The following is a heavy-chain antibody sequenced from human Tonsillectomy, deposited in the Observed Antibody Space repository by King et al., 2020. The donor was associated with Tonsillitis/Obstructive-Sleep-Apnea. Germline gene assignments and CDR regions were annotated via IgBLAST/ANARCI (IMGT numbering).Heavy chain of an antibody. J-gene: IGHJ4*02. CDR1: GFTFSDYY. D-gene: IGHD3-10*01. V-gene: IGHV3-11*05. CDR3: ARDRREWFRESHFDY. CDR2: ISSSSSYT. Sequence: VQLVESGGGLVKPGGSLRLSCAASGFTFSDYYMSWIRQAPGKGLEWVSYISSSSSYTNYADSVKGRFTISRDNAKNSLYLQMNSLRAEDTAVYYCARDRREWFRESHFDYWGQGTLVTVSS.